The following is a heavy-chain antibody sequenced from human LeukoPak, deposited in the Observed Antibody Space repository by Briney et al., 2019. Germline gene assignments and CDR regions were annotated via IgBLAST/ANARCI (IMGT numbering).Heavy chain of an antibody. J-gene: IGHJ6*02. V-gene: IGHV4-39*07. CDR3: AREAATGTTRGYGMDV. D-gene: IGHD1-1*01. CDR2: YYYSEST. CDR1: GGSINSNYYY. Sequence: ETLCLTCTVSGGSINSNYYYWGWIRQPPGKGLVGIGSYYYSESTYYNPSLKSRVTISVDTSKNHFFLKLSSVTAADAAVYYCAREAATGTTRGYGMDVWGQGTTVTVSS.